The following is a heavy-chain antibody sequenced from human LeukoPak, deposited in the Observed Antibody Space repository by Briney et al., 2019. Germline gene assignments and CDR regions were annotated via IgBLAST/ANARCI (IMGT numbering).Heavy chain of an antibody. D-gene: IGHD6-13*01. CDR1: GGSVNTGDYY. CDR3: ARDGIYQRGQLDYFDY. Sequence: SETLSLTCTVSGGSVNTGDYYWTWIRQPPGKGLEFIGYIYHSGSTYYNPSLRNRVSISVHRSKNQFSLRLSSVTAADTAVYYCARDGIYQRGQLDYFDYWGQGTLVTVSS. J-gene: IGHJ4*02. CDR2: IYHSGST. V-gene: IGHV4-30-2*01.